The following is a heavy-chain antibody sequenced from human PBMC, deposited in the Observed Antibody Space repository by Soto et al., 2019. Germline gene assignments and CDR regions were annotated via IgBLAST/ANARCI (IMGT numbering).Heavy chain of an antibody. CDR2: ISAYNGNT. CDR1: GDTFASFG. Sequence: ASVKVSFKASGDTFASFGFSWVRQAPGQGLEWLWWISAYNGNTHYAQKVRDRATLTTDTSTNTAYMELRSLTSDDTAVYYCARDQESITDRILQYWGQGTRVTVPQ. CDR3: ARDQESITDRILQY. J-gene: IGHJ4*02. V-gene: IGHV1-18*01. D-gene: IGHD3-10*01.